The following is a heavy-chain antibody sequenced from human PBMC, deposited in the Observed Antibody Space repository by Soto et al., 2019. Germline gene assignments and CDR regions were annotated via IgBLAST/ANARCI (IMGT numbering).Heavy chain of an antibody. V-gene: IGHV1-18*01. Sequence: QVQLVQSGAEVKKPGASVTVSCKTSGYTFSNYGINWVRQAPGQGLEWMGWISGYNGNTNYAQTVQGRVTMTTDTSTGTVFKELRSLKSDDTAIYYCSRFIMVGGWFDPNYYRGMDVWGQGTTVTVSS. D-gene: IGHD6-19*01. J-gene: IGHJ6*02. CDR1: GYTFSNYG. CDR2: ISGYNGNT. CDR3: SRFIMVGGWFDPNYYRGMDV.